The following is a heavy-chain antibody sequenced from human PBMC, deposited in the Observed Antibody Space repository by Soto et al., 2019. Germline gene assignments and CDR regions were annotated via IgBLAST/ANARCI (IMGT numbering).Heavy chain of an antibody. V-gene: IGHV1-69*02. D-gene: IGHD3-10*01. CDR3: GRVGGYYGSGSYYNVGWFDP. Sequence: QVQLVQSGAEVKKPGSSVKVSCKASGGTFSSYTISWVRQAPGQGLEWMGRIIPILGIANYAQKFQGRVTITADKATSTAYRELSSLRAEDTAGYYCGRVGGYYGSGSYYNVGWFDPWGQGTLVTVSS. J-gene: IGHJ5*02. CDR2: IIPILGIA. CDR1: GGTFSSYT.